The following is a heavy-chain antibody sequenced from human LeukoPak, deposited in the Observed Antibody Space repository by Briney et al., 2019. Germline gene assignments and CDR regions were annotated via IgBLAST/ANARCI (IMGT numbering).Heavy chain of an antibody. D-gene: IGHD6-6*01. CDR3: ARDREYSSSGLVWFDP. Sequence: SETLPLTCTVSGGSVSGYYWSWIRQPPGKGLEWIGYIYYSGSTNYNPSLKSRVTISVDTSENQFSLKLTSVTAADTAVYYCARDREYSSSGLVWFDPWGHGILVTVSS. V-gene: IGHV4-59*02. J-gene: IGHJ5*02. CDR2: IYYSGST. CDR1: GGSVSGYY.